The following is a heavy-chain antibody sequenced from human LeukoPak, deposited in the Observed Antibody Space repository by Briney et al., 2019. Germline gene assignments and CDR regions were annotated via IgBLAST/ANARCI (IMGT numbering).Heavy chain of an antibody. Sequence: ASVKVSCKASGGTFSSYAISWVRQAPGQGLEWMGWINPNSGGTNYAQKFQGWVTMTRDTSISTAYMELSRLRSDDTAVYYCARAAMLPAADLYYFDYWGQGTLVTVSS. V-gene: IGHV1-2*04. J-gene: IGHJ4*02. D-gene: IGHD2-2*01. CDR3: ARAAMLPAADLYYFDY. CDR2: INPNSGGT. CDR1: GGTFSSYA.